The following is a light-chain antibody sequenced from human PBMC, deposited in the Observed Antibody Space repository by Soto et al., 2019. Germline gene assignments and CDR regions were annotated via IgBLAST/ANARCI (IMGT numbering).Light chain of an antibody. J-gene: IGKJ5*01. CDR3: QQLKTYPFT. CDR2: DAS. CDR1: QGISSA. V-gene: IGKV1-13*02. Sequence: AIQLTQSPSSLSASVGDRVSITCRASQGISSALAWYQHKPGKAPKILIYDASSLQSGVPSRFSGSESGTECTLTISSLQPEDFPTYYCQQLKTYPFTFGQGTRLEIK.